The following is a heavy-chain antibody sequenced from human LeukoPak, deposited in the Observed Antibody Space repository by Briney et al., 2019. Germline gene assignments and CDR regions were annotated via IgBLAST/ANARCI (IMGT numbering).Heavy chain of an antibody. Sequence: SETLSLTCTVSGGSISSSSYYWSWIRQPPGKGLEWIGYIYYSGSTNYNPSLKSRVTISVDTSKNQFSLKLSSVTAADTAVYYFARVVEWYDSRGSYWFDPWGQGTLVTVSS. CDR2: IYYSGST. CDR1: GGSISSSSYY. J-gene: IGHJ5*02. CDR3: ARVVEWYDSRGSYWFDP. D-gene: IGHD3-22*01. V-gene: IGHV4-61*01.